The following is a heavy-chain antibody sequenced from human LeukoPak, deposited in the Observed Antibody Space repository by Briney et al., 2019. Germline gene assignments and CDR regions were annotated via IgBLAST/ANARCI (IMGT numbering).Heavy chain of an antibody. J-gene: IGHJ4*02. CDR2: IYYSGST. V-gene: IGHV4-39*01. Sequence: SETLSLTCIVSGVSISSGGHYWGWIRQPPGKGLEWIGSIYYSGSTYYNPSLNSRVTIFIDMSKNQFSLKLSSVTATDTAVYYCARLVCGGGSCPAEFDYWGQGTLVTVSS. CDR1: GVSISSGGHY. CDR3: ARLVCGGGSCPAEFDY. D-gene: IGHD2-15*01.